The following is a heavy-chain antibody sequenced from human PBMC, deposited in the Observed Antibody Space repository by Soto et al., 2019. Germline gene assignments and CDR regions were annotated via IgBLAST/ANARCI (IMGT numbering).Heavy chain of an antibody. CDR1: GGSISSGGYY. J-gene: IGHJ4*02. CDR3: ARGIDDFWSGYYTYYFDY. D-gene: IGHD3-3*01. V-gene: IGHV4-31*03. CDR2: IYYSGST. Sequence: QVQLQESGPGLVKPSQTLSLTCTVSGGSISSGGYYWSWIRQHPGKGLEWIGYIYYSGSTYYNPSLMSRVTISVDTSKIQFSLKLSSVTAAYTAVYYCARGIDDFWSGYYTYYFDYWGQGTLVTVSS.